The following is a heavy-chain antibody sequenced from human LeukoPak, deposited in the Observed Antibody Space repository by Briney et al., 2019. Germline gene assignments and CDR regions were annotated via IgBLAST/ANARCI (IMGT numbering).Heavy chain of an antibody. D-gene: IGHD6-19*01. V-gene: IGHV3-21*01. Sequence: GGSLRLSCAASGFTFSSYSMNWVRQAPGKGLEWVSSISSSSSYIYYRNSVKGRFTISRDNAKNSLYLQLNSLRAEDTAVYCCARVRASRGNYYMDVWGRGTTVTVSS. CDR2: ISSSSSYI. CDR1: GFTFSSYS. J-gene: IGHJ6*03. CDR3: ARVRASRGNYYMDV.